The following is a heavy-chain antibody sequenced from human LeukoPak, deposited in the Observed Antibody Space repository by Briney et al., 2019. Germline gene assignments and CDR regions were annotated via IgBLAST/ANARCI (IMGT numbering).Heavy chain of an antibody. D-gene: IGHD6-6*01. Sequence: GGSLRLSCAASGFTFSSYWMNWARQAPGKGLEWVASINHNGNVNYYVDSVKGRFTISRDNAKNTLYLQMNSLRVEDTAVYYCAREGAALDYWGQGTLVSVSS. CDR3: AREGAALDY. V-gene: IGHV3-7*01. CDR1: GFTFSSYW. J-gene: IGHJ4*02. CDR2: INHNGNVN.